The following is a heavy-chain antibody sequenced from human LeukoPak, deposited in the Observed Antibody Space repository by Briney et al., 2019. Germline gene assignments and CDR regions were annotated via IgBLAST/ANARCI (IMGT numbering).Heavy chain of an antibody. CDR2: IIPIFGTA. CDR3: ARDPTTYCGGGCYSSSYDY. J-gene: IGHJ4*02. V-gene: IGHV1-69*13. CDR1: GGTFSSYA. Sequence: SVKVSCKASGGTFSSYAISWVRQAPGQGLEWMGGIIPIFGTANYAQKFQGRVTITADESTSTAYMELSSLRSEDTAVYYCARDPTTYCGGGCYSSSYDYWGQGTLVTVSS. D-gene: IGHD2-21*02.